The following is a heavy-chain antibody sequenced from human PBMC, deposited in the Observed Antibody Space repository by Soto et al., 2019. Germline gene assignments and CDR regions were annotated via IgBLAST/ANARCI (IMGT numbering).Heavy chain of an antibody. J-gene: IGHJ3*02. CDR3: ASPAGVTNPDAFDI. D-gene: IGHD3-3*01. V-gene: IGHV5-51*01. CDR2: IYPGDSET. CDR1: GYSFTSYW. Sequence: LGESLKISGKGSGYSFTSYWIGWVRQMPGKGMEWMGIIYPGDSETRYSPSFQGQVTISADKSISTAYLQWSSLKASDTAMYYCASPAGVTNPDAFDIWGQQTIVTVSS.